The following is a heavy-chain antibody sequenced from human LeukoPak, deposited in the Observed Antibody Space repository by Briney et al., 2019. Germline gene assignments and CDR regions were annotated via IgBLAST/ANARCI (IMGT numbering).Heavy chain of an antibody. D-gene: IGHD3-9*01. CDR2: IYHSGST. Sequence: PSETLSLTCAVSGGSITGSNWWSWVRQPPGKGLEWIGEIYHSGSTNYNPSLKSRVTISVDKSKNQFSLKLSSVTAADTAVYYCARENYDILTGYYIRNAFDIWGQGTMVTVSS. CDR1: GGSITGSNW. V-gene: IGHV4-4*02. CDR3: ARENYDILTGYYIRNAFDI. J-gene: IGHJ3*02.